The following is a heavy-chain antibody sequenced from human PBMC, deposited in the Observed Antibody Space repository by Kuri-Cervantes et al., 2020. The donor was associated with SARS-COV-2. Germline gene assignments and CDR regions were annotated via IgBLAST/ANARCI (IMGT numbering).Heavy chain of an antibody. J-gene: IGHJ6*02. CDR1: GYSFTSYW. CDR3: ARSAAPPALYYGMDV. D-gene: IGHD2-15*01. Sequence: GESLKTSCKGSGYSFTSYWIGWVRQMPGKGLEWMGIIYPGDSDTRYSPSFQGQVTISADKSISTAYLQWSSLKASDTAMYYCARSAAPPALYYGMDVWGQGTTVTVSS. V-gene: IGHV5-51*01. CDR2: IYPGDSDT.